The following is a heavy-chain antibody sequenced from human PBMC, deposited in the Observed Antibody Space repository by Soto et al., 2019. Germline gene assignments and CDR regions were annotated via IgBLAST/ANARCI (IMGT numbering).Heavy chain of an antibody. J-gene: IGHJ6*03. CDR3: ARKREGYCGGGSCYPGSNYYNYMDV. Sequence: GASVKVSCKASGYTFTSYDINWVRQATGQGLEWMGWMNPNSGNTGYAQKFQGRVTMTRNTSISTAYMELSSLRSEDTAVYYCARKREGYCGGGSCYPGSNYYNYMDVWGKGTTVTVSS. CDR2: MNPNSGNT. D-gene: IGHD2-15*01. CDR1: GYTFTSYD. V-gene: IGHV1-8*01.